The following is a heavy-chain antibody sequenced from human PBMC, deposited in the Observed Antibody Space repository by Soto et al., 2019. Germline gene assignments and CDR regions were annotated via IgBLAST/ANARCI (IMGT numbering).Heavy chain of an antibody. CDR2: IWYDGSNK. V-gene: IGHV3-33*01. Sequence: QVQLVESGGGVVQPGRSLRLSCAASGFTFSSYGMHWVRQAPGKGLEWVAVIWYDGSNKYYADSVKGRFTISRDNSKNTLDLQMNSLRAEDTAVYYCASGGSGDYHTTHYYFDYWGQGTLVTVSS. D-gene: IGHD3-3*01. J-gene: IGHJ4*02. CDR3: ASGGSGDYHTTHYYFDY. CDR1: GFTFSSYG.